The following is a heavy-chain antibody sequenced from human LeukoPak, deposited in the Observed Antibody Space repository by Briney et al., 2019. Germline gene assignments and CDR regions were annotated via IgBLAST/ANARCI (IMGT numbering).Heavy chain of an antibody. CDR1: GGSISSYF. CDR2: IYTSGST. CDR3: ARSSWSGYSYDY. D-gene: IGHD3-3*01. Sequence: PETLSLTCTVSGGSISSYFWSWIRQPAGKGLEWIGRIYTSGSTNYNPSLKSRVTMSVDTSKNQFSLKLSSVTAADTAVYYCARSSWSGYSYDYWGQGTLVTVSS. V-gene: IGHV4-4*07. J-gene: IGHJ4*02.